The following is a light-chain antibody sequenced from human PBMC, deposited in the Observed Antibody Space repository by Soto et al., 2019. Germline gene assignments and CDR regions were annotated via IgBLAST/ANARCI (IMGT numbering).Light chain of an antibody. Sequence: DIQMTQSPSSVSASVGDRVTITCRASQAIDSWLSWYQQKPGEAPKLLIFTGSLLHSGVPPRFSGSGSGTYFTLTISSLHPEDFATYYCQQTLSFPPTFGQGTKV. J-gene: IGKJ1*01. CDR1: QAIDSW. V-gene: IGKV1-12*01. CDR3: QQTLSFPPT. CDR2: TGS.